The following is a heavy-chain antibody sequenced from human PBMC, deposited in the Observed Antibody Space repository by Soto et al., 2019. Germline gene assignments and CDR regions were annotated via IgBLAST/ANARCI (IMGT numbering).Heavy chain of an antibody. CDR3: ARGYYRGNYRGPFDS. J-gene: IGHJ4*02. CDR1: EFTFRSYG. CDR2: IWYDGSDK. V-gene: IGHV3-33*01. D-gene: IGHD1-26*01. Sequence: QVQLVESGGGVVQPGRSLRLSCAASEFTFRSYGMHWVRQAPGKGLEWVAVIWYDGSDKYYGDSVRGRFTISRDNSKNTLYLQMNSLRAEDTAVYYCARGYYRGNYRGPFDSWGQGTLVTVSS.